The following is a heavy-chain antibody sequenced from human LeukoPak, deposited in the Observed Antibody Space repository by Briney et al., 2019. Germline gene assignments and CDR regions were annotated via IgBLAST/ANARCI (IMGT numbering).Heavy chain of an antibody. Sequence: SETLSLTCAVYGGSFSGYYWSWIRQSPGKGLEWIGEINHSGSTNYNPSLKSRVTISVDTSKNQFSLKLSSVTAADTAVYYCARVMDTARENDYWGQGTLVTVSS. J-gene: IGHJ4*02. V-gene: IGHV4-34*01. CDR1: GGSFSGYY. D-gene: IGHD5-18*01. CDR2: INHSGST. CDR3: ARVMDTARENDY.